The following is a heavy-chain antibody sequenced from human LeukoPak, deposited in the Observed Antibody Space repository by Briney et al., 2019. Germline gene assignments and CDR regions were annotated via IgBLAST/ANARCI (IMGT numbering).Heavy chain of an antibody. CDR2: IWYDGSNK. Sequence: PGGSLRLSCAASGFTFSSYGMHWVRQAPGKGLEWVAVIWYDGSNKYYADSVKGRFTISRDNSKNTLYLQMNSLRAEDTAVYYCARGDYDFWSGYYPFDYWGQGTLVTVSS. V-gene: IGHV3-33*01. J-gene: IGHJ4*02. CDR1: GFTFSSYG. CDR3: ARGDYDFWSGYYPFDY. D-gene: IGHD3-3*01.